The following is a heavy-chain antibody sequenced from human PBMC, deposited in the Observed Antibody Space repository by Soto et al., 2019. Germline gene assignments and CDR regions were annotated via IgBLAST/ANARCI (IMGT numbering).Heavy chain of an antibody. V-gene: IGHV4-39*01. J-gene: IGHJ6*02. CDR1: GGSIRSSSYY. CDR2: IYYSGST. Sequence: SETLSLTCTVSGGSIRSSSYYWGWIRQPPGKGLEWIGSIYYSGSTYYNPSLKSRVTISVDTSKNQFSLKLSSVTAADTAVYYCARSSVVAATRPGYYSGMDVWGQGTTVTVSS. CDR3: ARSSVVAATRPGYYSGMDV. D-gene: IGHD2-15*01.